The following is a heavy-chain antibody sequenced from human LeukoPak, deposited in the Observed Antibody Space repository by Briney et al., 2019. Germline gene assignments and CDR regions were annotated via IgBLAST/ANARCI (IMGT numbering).Heavy chain of an antibody. CDR2: MNPNSGNT. CDR1: GYTFTSYD. CDR3: ARGIGSSSGWYWRLMVRWFDP. D-gene: IGHD6-19*01. V-gene: IGHV1-8*03. Sequence: ASVKVSCKASGYTFTSYDINWVRQATGQGLEWMGWMNPNSGNTGYAQKFQGRVTITRNTSISTAYMELSSLRSEDTAVYYCARGIGSSSGWYWRLMVRWFDPWGQGTLVTVSS. J-gene: IGHJ5*02.